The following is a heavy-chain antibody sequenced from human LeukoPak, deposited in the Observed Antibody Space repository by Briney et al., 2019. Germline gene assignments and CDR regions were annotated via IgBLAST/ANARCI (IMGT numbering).Heavy chain of an antibody. CDR3: AKRGVVIRVILVGFHKEANYFDS. D-gene: IGHD3-22*01. CDR2: ISDSGGRT. V-gene: IGHV3-23*01. CDR1: GITLSNYG. J-gene: IGHJ4*02. Sequence: GGSLRLSCAVSGITLSNYGMSWVRQAPGKGLEWVAGISDSGGRTNYADSVKGRFTISRDNPKNTLYLQMNSLRAEDTAVYFCAKRGVVIRVILVGFHKEANYFDSWGQGVLVTVSS.